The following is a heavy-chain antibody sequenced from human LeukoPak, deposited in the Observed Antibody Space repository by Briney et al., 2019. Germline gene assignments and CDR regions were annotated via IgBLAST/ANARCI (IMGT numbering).Heavy chain of an antibody. V-gene: IGHV4-38-2*02. Sequence: PSETLSLTCTVSGYSISSGYYWGWIRQPPGKGLEWIGSIYHSGSTYYNPSLKSRVTISVDTSKNQFSLKLSSVTAADTAVYYCARDIEVREWELQEPSWFDPWGQGTLVTVSS. CDR3: ARDIEVREWELQEPSWFDP. D-gene: IGHD1-26*01. J-gene: IGHJ5*02. CDR1: GYSISSGYY. CDR2: IYHSGST.